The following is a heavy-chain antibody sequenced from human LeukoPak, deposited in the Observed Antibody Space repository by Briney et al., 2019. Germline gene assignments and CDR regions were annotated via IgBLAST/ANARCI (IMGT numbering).Heavy chain of an antibody. D-gene: IGHD4-17*01. CDR2: INPNSGGT. V-gene: IGHV1-2*02. CDR3: ATGRDYGDERGAFDI. J-gene: IGHJ3*02. Sequence: ASVKVSCKASGYTFTGYYMHWVRQAPGQGLEWMGWINPNSGGTNYAQKFQGRVTMTRDTSITTAYMELSRLRSDDTAVYYCATGRDYGDERGAFDIWGQGTMVTVSS. CDR1: GYTFTGYY.